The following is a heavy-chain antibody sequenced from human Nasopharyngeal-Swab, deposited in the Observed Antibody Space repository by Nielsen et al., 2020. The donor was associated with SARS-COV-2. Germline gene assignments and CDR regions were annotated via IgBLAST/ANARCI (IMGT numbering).Heavy chain of an antibody. CDR1: GFTFSNYW. J-gene: IGHJ4*02. CDR2: INSDGSNT. D-gene: IGHD5-18*01. Sequence: GESLKISCAASGFTFSNYWMHWVRQAPGKGLVWVSRINSDGSNTNYADSVKGRFTISRDNAKNSLYLQMNSLRAEDTAVYYCARDGLYSAGGNWGQGTLVTVSS. V-gene: IGHV3-74*01. CDR3: ARDGLYSAGGN.